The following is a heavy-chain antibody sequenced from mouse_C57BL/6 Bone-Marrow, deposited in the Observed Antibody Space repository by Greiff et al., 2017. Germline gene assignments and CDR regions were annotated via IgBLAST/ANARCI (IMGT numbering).Heavy chain of an antibody. V-gene: IGHV14-4*01. CDR2: IGPEYGDA. CDR1: GFNIKDDY. Sequence: EVKLMESGAELVRPGVSVKLSCTASGFNIKDDYMHWVKQRPAQGLEWIGWIGPEYGDAEYDSKFKGKATITAYTSSNTAYLQLRSQTSDDTAVDYCTTETTVVAPYYAMDYWGQGTSVTVSS. CDR3: TTETTVVAPYYAMDY. D-gene: IGHD1-1*01. J-gene: IGHJ4*01.